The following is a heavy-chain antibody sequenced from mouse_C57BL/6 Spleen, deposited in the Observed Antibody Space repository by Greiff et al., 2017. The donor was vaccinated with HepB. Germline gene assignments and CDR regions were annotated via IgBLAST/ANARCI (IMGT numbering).Heavy chain of an antibody. J-gene: IGHJ3*01. CDR3: ARAGTAWFAY. CDR1: GYTFTSYW. Sequence: VQLQQPGAELVKPGASVKLSCKASGYTFTSYWMHWVKQRPGQGLEWIGMIYPNSGSTNYNEKFKSKATLTVDKSSSTAYMQLSSLTSEDSAVYYCARAGTAWFAYWGQGTLVTVSA. CDR2: IYPNSGST. D-gene: IGHD4-1*01. V-gene: IGHV1-64*01.